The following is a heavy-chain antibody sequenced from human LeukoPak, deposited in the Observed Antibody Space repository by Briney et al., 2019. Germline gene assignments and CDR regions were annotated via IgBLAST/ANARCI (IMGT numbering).Heavy chain of an antibody. CDR1: GGSISSSSYY. CDR3: ARHASNYDFWSGYFHSNWFDP. D-gene: IGHD3-3*01. J-gene: IGHJ5*02. Sequence: SETLSLTCTVSGGSISSSSYYWGWIRQPPGKGLEWIGSIYYSGSTYYNPSLKSRVTISVDTSKNQSSLKLSSVTAADTAVYYCARHASNYDFWSGYFHSNWFDPWGQGTLVTVSS. V-gene: IGHV4-39*01. CDR2: IYYSGST.